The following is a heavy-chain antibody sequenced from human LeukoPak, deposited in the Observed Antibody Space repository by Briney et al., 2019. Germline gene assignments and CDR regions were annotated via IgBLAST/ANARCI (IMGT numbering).Heavy chain of an antibody. CDR1: GYTFTSYD. CDR2: MNPNSGNT. D-gene: IGHD3-3*01. J-gene: IGHJ3*02. V-gene: IGHV1-8*03. Sequence: ASVKVSCKASGYTFTSYDINWVRQATGQGLEWMGWMNPNSGNTGYAQKFQGRVTITRNTSISTAYMELSSLRSEDTAVYYCASRSRTYYDFWSGYYTGAFDIWGQGTMVTVSS. CDR3: ASRSRTYYDFWSGYYTGAFDI.